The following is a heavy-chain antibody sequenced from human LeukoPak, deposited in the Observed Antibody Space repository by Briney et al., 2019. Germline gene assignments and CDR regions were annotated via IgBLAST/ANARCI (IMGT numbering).Heavy chain of an antibody. V-gene: IGHV1-2*02. D-gene: IGHD1-26*01. J-gene: IGHJ5*02. CDR2: INPNSGDT. Sequence: ASVKVCCKASGYAFSAYCMHWVWQAPGQGLEWMGWINPNSGDTKYAQRFQGRVTMTRDTSIATAFMELGSLRSDDTAVYFCARVSNSWEVPSSFPSWGQGTLVTVSS. CDR1: GYAFSAYC. CDR3: ARVSNSWEVPSSFPS.